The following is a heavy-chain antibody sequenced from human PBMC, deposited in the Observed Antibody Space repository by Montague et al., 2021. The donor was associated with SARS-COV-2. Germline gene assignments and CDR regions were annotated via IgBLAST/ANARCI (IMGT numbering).Heavy chain of an antibody. CDR1: GGSISSGRYY. J-gene: IGHJ4*02. CDR3: AQLRTFYFDY. CDR2: IYYSGST. V-gene: IGHV4-31*03. D-gene: IGHD5-24*01. Sequence: TLSLTCTVSGGSISSGRYYWSWIRQHPGKGLEWIGYIYYSGSTYYNPSPKSRVTISVDTSKNQFSLKLSSVTAADTAVYYCAQLRTFYFDYWGQGTLVTVSS.